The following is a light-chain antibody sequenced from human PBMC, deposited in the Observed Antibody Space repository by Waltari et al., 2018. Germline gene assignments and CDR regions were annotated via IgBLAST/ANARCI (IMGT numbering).Light chain of an antibody. V-gene: IGLV2-23*02. Sequence: QSGLTQPASVSGSPGQSITFSCTGTSSDVGNYNLVSWYQQYPGKAPKLMVYEVTKRTSGVSDRFSGSKSGNTASLTISGLQSEDEADYYCCSYAGLGIYVFGTGTKVTVL. CDR2: EVT. J-gene: IGLJ1*01. CDR3: CSYAGLGIYV. CDR1: SSDVGNYNL.